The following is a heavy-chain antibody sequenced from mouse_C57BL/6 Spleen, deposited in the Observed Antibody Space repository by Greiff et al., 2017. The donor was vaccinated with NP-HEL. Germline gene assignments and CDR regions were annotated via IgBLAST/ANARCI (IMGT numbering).Heavy chain of an antibody. CDR2: IDPSDSYT. CDR3: ARNLLGAMDY. Sequence: LQESGAELVRPGTSVKLSCKASGYTFTSYWMHWVKQRPGQGLEWIGVIDPSDSYTNYNQKFKGKATLTVDTSSSTAYMQLSSLTSEDSAVYYCARNLLGAMDYWGQGTSVTVSS. J-gene: IGHJ4*01. CDR1: GYTFTSYW. V-gene: IGHV1-59*01. D-gene: IGHD4-1*01.